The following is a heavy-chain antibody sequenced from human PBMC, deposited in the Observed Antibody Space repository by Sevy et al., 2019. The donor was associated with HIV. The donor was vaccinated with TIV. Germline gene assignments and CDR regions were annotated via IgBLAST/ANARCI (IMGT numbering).Heavy chain of an antibody. CDR3: TRSLASGYFVTFDH. CDR1: GFTVSSKY. D-gene: IGHD5-12*01. Sequence: GGSLRLSCEVSGFTVSSKYMSWVRQAPGKGLEWVSVLQSGGSTHYADSVRGRFTISRDNSKNTLYLQMDGLRAEDTAIYYCTRSLASGYFVTFDHWGQGALVTVFS. J-gene: IGHJ4*02. CDR2: LQSGGST. V-gene: IGHV3-53*01.